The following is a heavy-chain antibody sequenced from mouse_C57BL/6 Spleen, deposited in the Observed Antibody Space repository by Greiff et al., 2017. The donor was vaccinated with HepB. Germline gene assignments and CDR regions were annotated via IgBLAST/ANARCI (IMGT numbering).Heavy chain of an antibody. J-gene: IGHJ2*01. CDR1: GFTFSSYA. Sequence: EVHLVESGGGLVKPGGSLKLSCAASGFTFSSYAMSWVRQTPEKRLEWVATISDGGSYTYYPDNVKGRFTISRDNAKNNLYLQMSHLKSEDTAMYYCARWGYYYGPFDYWGQGTTLTVSS. V-gene: IGHV5-4*01. D-gene: IGHD1-1*01. CDR3: ARWGYYYGPFDY. CDR2: ISDGGSYT.